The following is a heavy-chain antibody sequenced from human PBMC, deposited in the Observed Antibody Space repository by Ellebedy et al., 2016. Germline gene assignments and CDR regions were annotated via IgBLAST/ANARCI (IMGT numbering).Heavy chain of an antibody. CDR2: IYTSGST. J-gene: IGHJ4*02. V-gene: IGHV4-4*07. D-gene: IGHD2-2*01. CDR1: GGSISSYY. CDR3: ARESCSSTSCYADY. Sequence: SETLSLXXTVSGGSISSYYWSWIRQPAGKGLEWIGRIYTSGSTNYNPSLKSRVTMSVDTSKNQFSLKLSSVTAADTAVYYCARESCSSTSCYADYWGQGTLVTVSS.